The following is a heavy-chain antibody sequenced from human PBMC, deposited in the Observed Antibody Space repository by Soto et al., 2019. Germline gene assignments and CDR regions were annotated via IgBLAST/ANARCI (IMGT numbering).Heavy chain of an antibody. CDR2: ISYDGSNK. D-gene: IGHD3-10*01. CDR3: AKDLGSGKPYYYYAMDV. J-gene: IGHJ6*02. Sequence: GGSLRLSCAASGFIFSKYGMHWVRQAPGKGLEWVAVISYDGSNKYYAESVKGRFIISRDKSENTLYLQMNSLRAEDTALYYCAKDLGSGKPYYYYAMDVWGQGSTVTVSS. CDR1: GFIFSKYG. V-gene: IGHV3-30*18.